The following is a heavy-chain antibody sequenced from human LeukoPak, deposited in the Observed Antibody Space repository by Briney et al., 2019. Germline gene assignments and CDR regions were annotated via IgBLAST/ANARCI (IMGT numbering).Heavy chain of an antibody. CDR3: ASSGSFPQQLVK. CDR1: GGSLSSSSYY. V-gene: IGHV4-61*01. Sequence: SETLSLTCTVSGGSLSSSSYYWGWIRQPPGKGLEWIGYIYYSGSTNYNPSLKSRVTISVDTSKNRSSLKLRSVTAADTDVYYCASSGSFPQQLVKWGQGTLVTVSS. D-gene: IGHD6-13*01. CDR2: IYYSGST. J-gene: IGHJ4*02.